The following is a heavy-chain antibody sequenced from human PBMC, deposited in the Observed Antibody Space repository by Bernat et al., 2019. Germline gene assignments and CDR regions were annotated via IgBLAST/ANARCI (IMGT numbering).Heavy chain of an antibody. J-gene: IGHJ4*02. CDR3: ARGKVAVRPGQWGY. D-gene: IGHD6-6*01. CDR2: INHSGST. Sequence: QVQLQQWGAGLLKPSETLSLTCAVYGGSFSGYYWSWIRQPPGKGLEWIGEINHSGSTNYNPSLKSRVTISVDTSKNQFSLKLSSVTAADTAVYYCARGKVAVRPGQWGYWGQGTLVTVSS. CDR1: GGSFSGYY. V-gene: IGHV4-34*01.